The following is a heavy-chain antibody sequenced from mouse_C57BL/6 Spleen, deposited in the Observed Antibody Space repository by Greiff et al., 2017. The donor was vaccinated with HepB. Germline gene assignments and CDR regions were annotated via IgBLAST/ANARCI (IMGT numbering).Heavy chain of an antibody. CDR3: ARKGTYYDYDGGFAY. V-gene: IGHV5-9*01. D-gene: IGHD2-4*01. CDR2: ISGGGGNT. Sequence: EVKLMESGGGLVKPGGSLKLSCAASGFTFSSYTMSWVRQTPEKRLEWVATISGGGGNTYYPDSVKGRFTISRDNAKNTLYLQMSSLRSEDTALYYCARKGTYYDYDGGFAYWGQGTLVTVSA. J-gene: IGHJ3*01. CDR1: GFTFSSYT.